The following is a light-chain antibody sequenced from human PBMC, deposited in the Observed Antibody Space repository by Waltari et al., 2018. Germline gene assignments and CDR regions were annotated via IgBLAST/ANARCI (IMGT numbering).Light chain of an antibody. CDR3: GTWDSSLSGVV. Sequence: SVLTQSPSVSAAPGQKVTISCSGSSTNIGGNFVAWYQQFPGSAPKLLIYETDNRPSGIPDRFSGSKSGTSATLGITGLQAGDEADYYCGTWDSSLSGVVFGGGTKVTVL. V-gene: IGLV1-51*02. CDR1: STNIGGNF. CDR2: ETD. J-gene: IGLJ2*01.